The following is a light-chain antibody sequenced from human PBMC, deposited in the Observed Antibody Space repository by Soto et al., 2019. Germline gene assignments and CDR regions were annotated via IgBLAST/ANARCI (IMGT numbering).Light chain of an antibody. CDR1: QTISSW. V-gene: IGKV1-5*03. CDR3: QHYNSYSEA. J-gene: IGKJ1*01. Sequence: DIQMTQSPSTLSGSVGDGVTITCLASQTISSWLAWYQQKPGKAPKLLIYKASTLKSGVPSRFSGSGSGTEFTLTISSLQPDDVATYYCQHYNSYSEALGQGTKVDIK. CDR2: KAS.